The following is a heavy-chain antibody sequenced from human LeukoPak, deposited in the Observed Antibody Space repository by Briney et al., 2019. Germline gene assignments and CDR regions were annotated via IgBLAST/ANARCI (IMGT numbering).Heavy chain of an antibody. CDR3: AGTVYGDYGTSYQDGYYYYYYYMDV. J-gene: IGHJ6*03. CDR2: IYHSGST. Sequence: SETLSLTCTVSGYSISSGYYWGWIRQPPGKGLEWIGSIYHSGSTYYNPSLKIRVTISVDTSKNQFSLKLSSVTAADTAVYYCAGTVYGDYGTSYQDGYYYYYYYMDVWGKGTPVTVSS. V-gene: IGHV4-38-2*02. D-gene: IGHD4-17*01. CDR1: GYSISSGYY.